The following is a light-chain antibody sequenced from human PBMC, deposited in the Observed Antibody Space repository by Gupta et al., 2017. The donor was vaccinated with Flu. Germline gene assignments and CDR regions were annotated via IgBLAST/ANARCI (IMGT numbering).Light chain of an antibody. CDR1: ALPKQY. V-gene: IGLV3-25*02. J-gene: IGLJ2*01. CDR2: KDS. CDR3: QSADSSGTLVV. Sequence: SYELTQPPSVSVSPGQTASITCSGDALPKQYAYWYQQKPGQAPVLVIYKDSERPSGIPERFSGSSSGTTVTLTISGVQAEDEADYYCQSADSSGTLVVFGGGTKLTVL.